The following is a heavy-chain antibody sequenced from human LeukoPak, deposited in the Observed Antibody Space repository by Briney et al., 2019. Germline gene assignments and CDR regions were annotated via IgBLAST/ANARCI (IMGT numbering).Heavy chain of an antibody. D-gene: IGHD3-3*01. CDR3: ARSRVTIFGVVIIYGMDV. J-gene: IGHJ6*02. V-gene: IGHV1-24*01. CDR1: GYTLTELS. CDR2: FDPEDGET. Sequence: ASVKVSCKVSGYTLTELSMHWVRQAPGKGLEWMGGFDPEDGETIYAQKFQGRVTMTEDTSTDTAYMELSSLRSEDTAVYYCARSRVTIFGVVIIYGMDVWGQGTTVTVSS.